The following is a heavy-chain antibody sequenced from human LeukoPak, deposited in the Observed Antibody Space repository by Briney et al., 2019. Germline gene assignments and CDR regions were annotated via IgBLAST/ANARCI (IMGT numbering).Heavy chain of an antibody. Sequence: SETLSLTCTVSGGSISSGGYYWSWIRQHPGKGLEWIGYIYYSGSTYYNPSLKSRVTISVDTSKNQFSLKLSSVTAADTAVHYCARERGFGEFDYWGQGTLVTVSS. D-gene: IGHD3-10*01. J-gene: IGHJ4*02. CDR3: ARERGFGEFDY. CDR1: GGSISSGGYY. V-gene: IGHV4-31*03. CDR2: IYYSGST.